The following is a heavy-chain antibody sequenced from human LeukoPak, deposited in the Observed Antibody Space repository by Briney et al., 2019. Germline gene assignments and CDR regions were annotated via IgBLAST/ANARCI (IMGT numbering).Heavy chain of an antibody. D-gene: IGHD3-22*01. V-gene: IGHV1-8*03. Sequence: EASVKVSCKASGYTFTSYDINWVRQAPGQGLEWMGWMNPNSGNTGYTQKFQGRVTITRNTSISTAYMELSSLRSEGTAVYYCAREYYYDSRFDYWGQGTLVTVSS. CDR1: GYTFTSYD. CDR2: MNPNSGNT. CDR3: AREYYYDSRFDY. J-gene: IGHJ4*02.